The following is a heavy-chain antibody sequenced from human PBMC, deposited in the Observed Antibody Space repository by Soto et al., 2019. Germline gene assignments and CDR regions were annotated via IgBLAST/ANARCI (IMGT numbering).Heavy chain of an antibody. CDR3: ATRSPAFDY. CDR1: GYTFTDYG. CDR2: ISTYKGNT. Sequence: VASVKVSCKTSGYTFTDYGISWVRQAPGQGLEWMGWISTYKGNTNYAQKFQGRVTMTTDTSTSTAYMELRSLRSDDTAVYYCATRSPAFDYWGQGTLVTVSS. V-gene: IGHV1-18*01. J-gene: IGHJ4*02.